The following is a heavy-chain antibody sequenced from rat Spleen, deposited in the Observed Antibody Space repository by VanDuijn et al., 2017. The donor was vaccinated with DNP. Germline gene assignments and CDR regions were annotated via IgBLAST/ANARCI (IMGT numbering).Heavy chain of an antibody. V-gene: IGHV5-7*01. CDR1: GFTFSDLN. CDR3: ASWSPIAPISTSNY. D-gene: IGHD1-2*01. Sequence: EVQLVESGGDLVQPGRSLKLSCAASGFTFSDLNMAWVRQTPKKRLEWVAYIGSPAYAPYYTDSVKGRFTISRDNAENTVYLQMNSLRSEDTATYFCASWSPIAPISTSNYWGQGVMVTVSS. CDR2: IGSPAYAP. J-gene: IGHJ2*01.